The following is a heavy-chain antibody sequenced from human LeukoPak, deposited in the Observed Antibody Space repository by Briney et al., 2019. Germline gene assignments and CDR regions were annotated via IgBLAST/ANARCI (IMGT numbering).Heavy chain of an antibody. V-gene: IGHV3-23*01. Sequence: PGGSLRLSCAASGFTFSSYAMSRVRQAPGKGLEWVSAISGSGGSTYYADSVKGRFTISRDNSKNTLYLQMNSLRAEDTAVYYCAKDYCSGGSCYHQPAIEYFQHWGQGTLVTVSS. D-gene: IGHD2-15*01. CDR1: GFTFSSYA. CDR2: ISGSGGST. CDR3: AKDYCSGGSCYHQPAIEYFQH. J-gene: IGHJ1*01.